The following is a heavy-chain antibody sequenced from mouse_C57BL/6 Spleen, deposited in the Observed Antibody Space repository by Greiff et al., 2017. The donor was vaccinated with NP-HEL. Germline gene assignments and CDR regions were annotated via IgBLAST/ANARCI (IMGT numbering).Heavy chain of an antibody. J-gene: IGHJ1*03. D-gene: IGHD2-12*01. Sequence: VQLQQPGAELVMPGASVKLSCKASGYTFTSYWMHWVKQRPGQGLEWIGEIDPSDSYTNYNQKFKGKSTLTVDKSSSTAYMQLSSLTSEDSAVYYCARQDSDPYWYFDVWGTGTTVTVSS. CDR3: ARQDSDPYWYFDV. V-gene: IGHV1-69*01. CDR2: IDPSDSYT. CDR1: GYTFTSYW.